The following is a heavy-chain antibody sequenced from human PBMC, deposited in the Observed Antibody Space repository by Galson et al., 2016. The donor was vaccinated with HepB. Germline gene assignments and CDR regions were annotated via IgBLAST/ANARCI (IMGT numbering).Heavy chain of an antibody. J-gene: IGHJ2*01. D-gene: IGHD3-16*01. Sequence: SVKVSCKASGYTFSNYGISWVRQAPGQGLKWMGWISAHDGDTNYAQNFQGRLTMTTDTSTSTAYMELRSLTSDDTAVYYCGRDRRVGAGSSASSDWSLDLWGRGTLVAVSS. CDR1: GYTFSNYG. CDR3: GRDRRVGAGSSASSDWSLDL. V-gene: IGHV1-18*01. CDR2: ISAHDGDT.